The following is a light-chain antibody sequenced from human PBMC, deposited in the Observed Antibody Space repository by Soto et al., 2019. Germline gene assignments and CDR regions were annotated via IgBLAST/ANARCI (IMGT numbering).Light chain of an antibody. CDR3: GTWDGSLTAWV. CDR1: SSNIGIHY. CDR2: EDY. V-gene: IGLV1-51*02. Sequence: QSVLTQPPSVSAAPGQKVTISCSGSSSNIGIHYVSWYQQLPGTAPKLLIYEDYKRPAGVTDRFSGSKSGASATLGITGLQTGDEADYYCGTWDGSLTAWVFGGGTKRTVL. J-gene: IGLJ3*02.